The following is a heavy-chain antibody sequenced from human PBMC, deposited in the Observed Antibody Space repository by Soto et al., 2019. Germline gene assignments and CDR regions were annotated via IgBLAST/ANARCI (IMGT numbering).Heavy chain of an antibody. CDR1: GGSISSGDYY. V-gene: IGHV4-30-4*01. Sequence: QVQLQESGPGLVKPSQTLSLTCTVSGGSISSGDYYWSWIRQPPGKGLEWIGYIYHSGSTYYNPSLKSRVTIPEDRSMXQFSLKLSSVTAADTAVYYCARDGIGDIVWVGMDVWGQGTTVTVSS. CDR3: ARDGIGDIVWVGMDV. D-gene: IGHD2-15*01. CDR2: IYHSGST. J-gene: IGHJ6*02.